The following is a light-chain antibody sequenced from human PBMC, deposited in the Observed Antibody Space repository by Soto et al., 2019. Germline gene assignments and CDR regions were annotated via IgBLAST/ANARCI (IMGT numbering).Light chain of an antibody. V-gene: IGKV1-5*03. CDR3: QQYNTYST. CDR1: QSISSW. CDR2: KAS. J-gene: IGKJ1*01. Sequence: DIQMTQSPSTLSASVGDRVTITCRASQSISSWLAWYQQKPGKAPHLLIYKASTLESGVPSRFGGSGSGTEFTLTISSLQPDDFATYYCQQYNTYSTFGQGTKVEIK.